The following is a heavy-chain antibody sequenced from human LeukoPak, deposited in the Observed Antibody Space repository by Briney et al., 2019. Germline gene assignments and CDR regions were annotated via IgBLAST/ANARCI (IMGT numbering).Heavy chain of an antibody. V-gene: IGHV4-4*07. CDR3: AREKMTTITTIDY. Sequence: SDTLSLTCSVSGDSISTYYWTWIRQPAGKGLEWIGRIYISGTPNYNPSLRGRVTMSIDTSMNQFSLKLTSVTAADTAVYYCAREKMTTITTIDYWGQGTLVTVSS. J-gene: IGHJ4*02. CDR2: IYISGTP. CDR1: GDSISTYY. D-gene: IGHD4-11*01.